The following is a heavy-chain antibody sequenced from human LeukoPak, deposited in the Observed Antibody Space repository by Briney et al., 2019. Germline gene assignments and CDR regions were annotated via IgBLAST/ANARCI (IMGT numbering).Heavy chain of an antibody. V-gene: IGHV1-8*01. J-gene: IGHJ5*02. D-gene: IGHD3-10*01. CDR3: ARGPQGLQWFIWFDP. Sequence: GASVKVSCKPSGYTFTSYDINWVRQATGQGLEWMGWMNPNNGNTGYAQKFQGRVTMTRNTSISTAYMELSSLRSEDTAVYYCARGPQGLQWFIWFDPWGQGTLVTVSS. CDR2: MNPNNGNT. CDR1: GYTFTSYD.